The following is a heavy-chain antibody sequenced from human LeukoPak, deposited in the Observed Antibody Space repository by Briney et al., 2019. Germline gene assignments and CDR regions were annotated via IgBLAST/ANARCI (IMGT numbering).Heavy chain of an antibody. J-gene: IGHJ4*02. D-gene: IGHD4-17*01. CDR2: IYTSGST. Sequence: SETLSLTCTVPGGSISSYYWSWIRQPAGKGLEWIGRIYTSGSTNYNPSLKSRVTMSVDTSKNQFSLKLSSVTAADTAVYYCARDRDYGDSGGFDYWGQGTLVTVSS. CDR3: ARDRDYGDSGGFDY. CDR1: GGSISSYY. V-gene: IGHV4-4*07.